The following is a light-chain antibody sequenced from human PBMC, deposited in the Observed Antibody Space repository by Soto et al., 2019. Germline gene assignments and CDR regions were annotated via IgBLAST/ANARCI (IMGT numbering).Light chain of an antibody. CDR2: DVN. Sequence: QSALTQPASVSGSPGQSITISCTGTTSDIGDYNYVSWYQQNPGKAPKLMIYDVNNRPSGVSTRFSGSKSGNTASLTISGLQTDDEGDYFCNSFTGISGLYVFGTGTKVTVL. CDR1: TSDIGDYNY. V-gene: IGLV2-14*03. CDR3: NSFTGISGLYV. J-gene: IGLJ1*01.